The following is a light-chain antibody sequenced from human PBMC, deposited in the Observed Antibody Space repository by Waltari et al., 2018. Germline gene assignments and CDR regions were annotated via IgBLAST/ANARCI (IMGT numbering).Light chain of an antibody. J-gene: IGKJ1*01. V-gene: IGKV3-15*01. CDR1: QSIGNT. CDR2: STS. CDR3: HHYNNWGT. Sequence: PPPGRASQSIGNTLAWDQQKPGQAPRLLIHSTSIWAPGIPTRFNGSGSGTEFTLSISSLQSEDFALYYCHHYNNWGTFGQGTKVEFK.